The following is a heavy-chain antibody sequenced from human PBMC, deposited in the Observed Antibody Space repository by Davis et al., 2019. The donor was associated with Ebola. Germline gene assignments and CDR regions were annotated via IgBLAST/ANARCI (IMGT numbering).Heavy chain of an antibody. CDR3: ARVGYSSGYGLSGMDV. CDR2: ISGSGGST. D-gene: IGHD6-25*01. Sequence: GSLRLSCAASGFMFSSYAMKWVRQAPGKGLEWVSSISGSGGSTYYADSVKGRFTISRDNAKSTLYLQMNSLRVEDTALYYCARVGYSSGYGLSGMDVWGQGTTVTVSS. V-gene: IGHV3-23*01. J-gene: IGHJ6*02. CDR1: GFMFSSYA.